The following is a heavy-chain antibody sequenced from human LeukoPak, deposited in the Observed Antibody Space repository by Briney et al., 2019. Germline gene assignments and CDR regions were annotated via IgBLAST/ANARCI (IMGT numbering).Heavy chain of an antibody. J-gene: IGHJ4*02. CDR2: ISGSGGST. Sequence: GGTPRLSRAASGFTFSSYAMSWVRQAPGKGLEWVSAISGSGGSTYYADSVKGRFTISRDNSKNTLYLQMNSLRAEDAAVYYCAKATGYLLWGQGTLVTVSS. CDR1: GFTFSSYA. CDR3: AKATGYLL. V-gene: IGHV3-23*01. D-gene: IGHD1-14*01.